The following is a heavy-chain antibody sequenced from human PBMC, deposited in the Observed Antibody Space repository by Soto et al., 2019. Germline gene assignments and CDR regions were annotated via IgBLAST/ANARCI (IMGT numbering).Heavy chain of an antibody. J-gene: IGHJ6*02. V-gene: IGHV1-69*02. Sequence: QVQLVQSGAEVKKPGSSVKVSCKASGGTFSSYGINWVRQAPGQGLEWMGRIIPMLDVANYAQNFQGRVKITADRSTSTAEMERSSLRSEDTAVYYCARGVVVVIAAGYYYHAMDAWGQGTTVTVSS. CDR2: IIPMLDVA. D-gene: IGHD2-15*01. CDR3: ARGVVVVIAAGYYYHAMDA. CDR1: GGTFSSYG.